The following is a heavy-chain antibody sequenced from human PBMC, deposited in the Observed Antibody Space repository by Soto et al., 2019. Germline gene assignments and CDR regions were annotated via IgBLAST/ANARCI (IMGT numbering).Heavy chain of an antibody. D-gene: IGHD6-13*01. CDR3: ARGNTPLIAAAGNYYYGMDV. CDR1: GGTFSSYA. V-gene: IGHV1-69*13. J-gene: IGHJ6*02. Sequence: ASVKVSCKASGGTFSSYAISWVRQAPGQGLEWMGGIIPIFGTANYAQKFQGRVTITADESTSTAYMELSSLRSEDTAVYYCARGNTPLIAAAGNYYYGMDVWGQGTTVTVSS. CDR2: IIPIFGTA.